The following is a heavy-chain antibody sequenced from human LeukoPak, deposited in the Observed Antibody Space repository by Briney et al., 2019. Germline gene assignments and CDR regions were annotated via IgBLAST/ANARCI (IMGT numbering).Heavy chain of an antibody. D-gene: IGHD2-2*01. J-gene: IGHJ3*02. CDR3: AKDHCSSTNCIGAFDI. CDR2: FQFDGSNK. Sequence: GSLRIFCSAAGFNFSSLGIDLVRQASGKGVGLGAFFQFDGSNKYHVDSVKGRLTISRDNSKNTLYLQMNSLRAGDTAVYYCAKDHCSSTNCIGAFDIWGQGTMVTVSS. V-gene: IGHV3-30*02. CDR1: GFNFSSLG.